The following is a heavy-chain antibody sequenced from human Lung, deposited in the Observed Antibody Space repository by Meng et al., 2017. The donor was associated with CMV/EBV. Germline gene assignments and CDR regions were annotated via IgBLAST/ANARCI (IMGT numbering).Heavy chain of an antibody. J-gene: IGHJ4*02. V-gene: IGHV7-4-1*01. Sequence: TFNSHVMKCGRQAPGQGLEWMGCITSNTGNPTCAHCFPGRFVFSFDTSVNTMYLQIYSLKAEDTGIYYCARHRLYSIGAYLGFGLCWGQGTLVTVSS. D-gene: IGHD2-8*01. CDR1: TFNSHV. CDR3: ARHRLYSIGAYLGFGLC. CDR2: ITSNTGNP.